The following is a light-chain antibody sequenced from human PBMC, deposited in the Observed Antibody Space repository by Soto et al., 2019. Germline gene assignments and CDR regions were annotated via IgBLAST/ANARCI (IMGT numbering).Light chain of an antibody. CDR3: QQYGSSPWT. Sequence: EIVLTQSPGTLSLSPGERATLSCRASQSVSSSYLAWYQQNPGQAPRLLIYGASSRATGIPDRFSGSGSWTDFPLTISRLEPEDFAVYYCQQYGSSPWTFGQGTKVDIK. J-gene: IGKJ1*01. CDR1: QSVSSSY. V-gene: IGKV3-20*01. CDR2: GAS.